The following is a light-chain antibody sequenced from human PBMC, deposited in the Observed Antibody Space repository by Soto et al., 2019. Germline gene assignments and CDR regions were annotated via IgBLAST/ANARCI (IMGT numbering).Light chain of an antibody. CDR1: SSNIGAGYD. CDR2: ANN. J-gene: IGLJ1*01. V-gene: IGLV1-40*01. CDR3: QSYDSSLTV. Sequence: QSVLTQPPSVSGAPGQRVTISCSGSSSNIGAGYDVHWYQQLPGKAPKLLIYANNNRPSGVPDRFSGSKSVTSASLAIAGLQAEDEADYYCQSYDSSLTVFGTGIKLTVL.